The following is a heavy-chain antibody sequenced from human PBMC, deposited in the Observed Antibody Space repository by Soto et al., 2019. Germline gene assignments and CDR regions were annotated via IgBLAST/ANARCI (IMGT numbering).Heavy chain of an antibody. V-gene: IGHV3-23*01. CDR2: TIGSGGST. D-gene: IGHD4-17*01. Sequence: PGGSLRLSCAASGFTFRSYAMSWVRQAPGKGLEWVSATIGSGGSTYYADSVKGRFTISRDNSTNTLELQMNSLRAEDTAVYYCAKVFYYGDYLYYFDYWGQGTLVTVSS. CDR3: AKVFYYGDYLYYFDY. J-gene: IGHJ4*02. CDR1: GFTFRSYA.